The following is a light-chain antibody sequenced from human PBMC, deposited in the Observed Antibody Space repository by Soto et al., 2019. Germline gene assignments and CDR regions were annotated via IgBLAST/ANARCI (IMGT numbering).Light chain of an antibody. Sequence: DIQMTQSPSSLSASVGDRVTITCRASQSISSYLNWYQQKPGKAPKLLIYAASSLQSGVQSRFSGGGSGTDFTLTSSILQPEDFATYYCQQSYSTPRFGQGTKVEIK. CDR2: AAS. CDR1: QSISSY. CDR3: QQSYSTPR. V-gene: IGKV1-39*01. J-gene: IGKJ1*01.